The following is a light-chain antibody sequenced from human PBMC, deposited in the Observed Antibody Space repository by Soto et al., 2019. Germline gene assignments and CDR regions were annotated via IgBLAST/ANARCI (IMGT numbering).Light chain of an antibody. CDR3: CSYAGSNTNV. CDR2: DVS. CDR1: SRDVGAYNF. V-gene: IGLV2-11*01. J-gene: IGLJ1*01. Sequence: QSVLTQPRSVSGSPGQSVTISCTGTSRDVGAYNFVSWYQQHPGKASKLMVNDVSERPSGVPDRFSGSKSGNTASLTISGLQAEDEADYYCCSYAGSNTNVFGTGTKVTVL.